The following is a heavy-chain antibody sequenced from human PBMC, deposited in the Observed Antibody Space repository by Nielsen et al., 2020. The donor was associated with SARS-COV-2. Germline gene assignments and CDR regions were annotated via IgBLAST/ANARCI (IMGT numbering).Heavy chain of an antibody. CDR1: GGSMSSYY. CDR3: ARGSLRYGSGRKYYGMDV. CDR2: IYYSGST. Sequence: GSLRLSCTVSGGSMSSYYWSWIRQPPGKGLEWIGYIYYSGSTNYNPSLKSRVTISVDTSKNQFSLKLSSVTAADTAVYYCARGSLRYGSGRKYYGMDVWGQGTTVTVSS. D-gene: IGHD3-10*01. J-gene: IGHJ6*02. V-gene: IGHV4-59*12.